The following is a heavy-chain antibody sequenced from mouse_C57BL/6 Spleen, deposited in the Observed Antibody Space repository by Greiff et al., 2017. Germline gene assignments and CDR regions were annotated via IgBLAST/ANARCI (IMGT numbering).Heavy chain of an antibody. CDR1: GYTFTSSW. CDR2: INPSSGYT. D-gene: IGHD1-1*01. J-gene: IGHJ3*01. V-gene: IGHV1-7*01. Sequence: QVQLQQSGAELAKPGASVKLSCKASGYTFTSSWMHWVNQRPGQGLEWIGYINPSSGYTKYNQKFKDKATLTADKSSSTAYMQLSSLTYEDSTVYYCAIIDYGSSSPFAYWGQGTLVTVSA. CDR3: AIIDYGSSSPFAY.